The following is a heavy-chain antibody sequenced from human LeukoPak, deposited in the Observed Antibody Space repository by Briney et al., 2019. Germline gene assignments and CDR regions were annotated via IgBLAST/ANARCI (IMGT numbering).Heavy chain of an antibody. CDR2: INHSGST. CDR1: GGSFSGYY. CDR3: ASTSVYLYYFDY. J-gene: IGHJ4*02. V-gene: IGHV4-34*01. Sequence: SETLSLTCAVYGGSFSGYYWSWIRQPPGKGLEWIGEINHSGSTNYNPSLKSRVTISVDTSKNQFSLKLSSVTAADTAVYYCASTSVYLYYFDYRGQGTLVTVSS.